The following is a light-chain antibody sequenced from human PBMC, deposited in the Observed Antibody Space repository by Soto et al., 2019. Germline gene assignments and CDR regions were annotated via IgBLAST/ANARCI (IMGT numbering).Light chain of an antibody. Sequence: EFMMTQSPATLSVSQGERATLSCRASESVSRNLAWYQQKPGQAPRLLIYDASTRATGIPDRFSGGGSGTDFTLTISGLQSEDFAVYYCQQYNDWPPGYTLGQGTKVDI. CDR3: QQYNDWPPGYT. J-gene: IGKJ2*01. CDR1: ESVSRN. V-gene: IGKV3-15*01. CDR2: DAS.